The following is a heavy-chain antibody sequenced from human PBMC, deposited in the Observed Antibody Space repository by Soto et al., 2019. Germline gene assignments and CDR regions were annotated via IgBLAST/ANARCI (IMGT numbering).Heavy chain of an antibody. D-gene: IGHD6-13*01. CDR1: GFTFSSYA. Sequence: QPGGSLRLSCAASGFTFSSYAMSWVRQAPGKGLEWVSAISGSGGSTYYADSVKGRFTISRDNSKNTLYLQMNSLRAEDTAVYYCAKAPSLGGRIAEAGSAVGSHPWGQGTLVTVSS. V-gene: IGHV3-23*01. CDR3: AKAPSLGGRIAEAGSAVGSHP. CDR2: ISGSGGST. J-gene: IGHJ5*02.